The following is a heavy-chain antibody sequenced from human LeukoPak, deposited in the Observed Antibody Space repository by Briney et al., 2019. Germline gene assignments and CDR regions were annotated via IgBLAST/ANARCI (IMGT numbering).Heavy chain of an antibody. V-gene: IGHV3-9*01. CDR1: GFTFDDYA. CDR3: AEDMGAWDSSGYYDY. D-gene: IGHD3-22*01. Sequence: GGSLRLSCAASGFTFDDYAMHWVRQAPGKGLEWVSGISWNSGSIGYADSVKGRFTISRDNAKNSLYLQMNSLRAEDTALYYCAEDMGAWDSSGYYDYWGQGTLVTVSS. J-gene: IGHJ4*02. CDR2: ISWNSGSI.